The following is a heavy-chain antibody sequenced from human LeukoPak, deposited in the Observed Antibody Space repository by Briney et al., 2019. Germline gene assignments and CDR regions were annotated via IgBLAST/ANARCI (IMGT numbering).Heavy chain of an antibody. J-gene: IGHJ4*02. CDR2: ISAYNGNT. Sequence: ASVKVSCKASGYTFTSYGISWVRQAPGQGLEWMGWISAYNGNTNYAQKLQGRVTMTTDTSTSTAYMELRSLRSDDTAVYYCARWTNYYDSAFWPDRTPPYYFDYWGQGTLVTVSS. CDR3: ARWTNYYDSAFWPDRTPPYYFDY. V-gene: IGHV1-18*01. CDR1: GYTFTSYG. D-gene: IGHD3-22*01.